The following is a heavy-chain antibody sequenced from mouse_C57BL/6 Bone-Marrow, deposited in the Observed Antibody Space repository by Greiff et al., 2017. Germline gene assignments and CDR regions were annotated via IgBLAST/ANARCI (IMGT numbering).Heavy chain of an antibody. CDR3: ARFRSSWFAD. CDR1: GYTFTSYG. J-gene: IGHJ3*01. D-gene: IGHD3-2*02. CDR2: IYPRSGNT. V-gene: IGHV1-81*01. Sequence: VKLQQSGAELARPGASVKLSCKASGYTFTSYGISWVKQRTGQGLEWIGEIYPRSGNTYYNEKFKGKATLTADKSSSTAYMELRSLTSEDSAVYFCARFRSSWFADWGQGTLVTVSA.